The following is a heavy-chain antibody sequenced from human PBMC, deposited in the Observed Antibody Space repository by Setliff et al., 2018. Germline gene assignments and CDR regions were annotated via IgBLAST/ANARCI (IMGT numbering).Heavy chain of an antibody. CDR2: INHSGST. CDR3: ARVRNTQNGFFDY. D-gene: IGHD1-1*01. V-gene: IGHV4-34*01. J-gene: IGHJ4*02. Sequence: LSLTCIVSGGSINSYYWNWIRQPPGKGLEWIGEINHSGSTNYNPSLKSRLTMLVDKSKNQFSLRLTSVTAADTAIYYCARVRNTQNGFFDYWSQGTLVTVSS. CDR1: GGSINSYY.